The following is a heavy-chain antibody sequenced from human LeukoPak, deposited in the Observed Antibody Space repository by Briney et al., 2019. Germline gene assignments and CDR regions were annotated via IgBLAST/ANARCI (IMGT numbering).Heavy chain of an antibody. CDR2: ISNFGDII. Sequence: PGGSLRLSCAASGFTLEDYGMNWVRQAPGKGLEWISHISNFGDIIHYADSVEGRFTISRDNDKNSIYLQMNSLRAEDTAVYYCAKDATPALGTVYMDVWGKGTTVTISS. CDR3: AKDATPALGTVYMDV. J-gene: IGHJ6*03. CDR1: GFTLEDYG. V-gene: IGHV3-48*03. D-gene: IGHD6-13*01.